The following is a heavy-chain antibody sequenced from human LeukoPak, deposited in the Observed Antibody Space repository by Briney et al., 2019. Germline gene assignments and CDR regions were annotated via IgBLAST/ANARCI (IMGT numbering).Heavy chain of an antibody. J-gene: IGHJ5*02. CDR1: GGSFSGYY. V-gene: IGHV4-34*01. Sequence: SETLPLTCAVYGGSFSGYYWSWIRQPPGKGLEWIGEINHSGSTNYNPSLKSRVTISVDTSKNQFSLKLSSVTAADTAVYYCARRPYGSGSYYRSFWFDPWGQGTLVTVSS. D-gene: IGHD3-10*01. CDR3: ARRPYGSGSYYRSFWFDP. CDR2: INHSGST.